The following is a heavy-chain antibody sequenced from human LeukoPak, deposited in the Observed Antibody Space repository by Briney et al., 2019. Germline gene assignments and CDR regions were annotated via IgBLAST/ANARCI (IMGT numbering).Heavy chain of an antibody. D-gene: IGHD6-13*01. CDR3: ARAAGNRYFQH. Sequence: SETLSLTCTVSGGSISSSSYYWGWIRQPPGKGLEWIGSIYYSGSTYYNPSLKSRVTISVDTSKNQFSLRLSSVTAADTAVYYCARAAGNRYFQHWGQGTLVTVSS. V-gene: IGHV4-39*01. CDR2: IYYSGST. J-gene: IGHJ1*01. CDR1: GGSISSSSYY.